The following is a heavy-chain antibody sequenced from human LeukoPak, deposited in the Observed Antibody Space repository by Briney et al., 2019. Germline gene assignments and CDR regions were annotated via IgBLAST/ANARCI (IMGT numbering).Heavy chain of an antibody. CDR2: INHSGST. J-gene: IGHJ4*02. CDR3: AREQGTKNFDY. D-gene: IGHD3-10*01. CDR1: GGSFSGYY. Sequence: SETLSLTCAVYGGSFSGYYWSWIRQPPGKGLEWIGEINHSGSTNYNPSLKNRVTISVDTSKNQFSLKLSSVTAADTAVYYCAREQGTKNFDYWGQGTLVTVSS. V-gene: IGHV4-34*01.